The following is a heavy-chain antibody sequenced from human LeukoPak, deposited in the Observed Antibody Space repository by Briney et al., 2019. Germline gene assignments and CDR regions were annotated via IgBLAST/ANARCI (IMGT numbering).Heavy chain of an antibody. D-gene: IGHD2-21*01. Sequence: SETLSLTCAVYGGSFSNYYWSWIRQPPGKGLEWIGEINHSGSTNYNPSLKSRVTISLDTSNNQFSLKLNSVTAADTAVYYCARPIVVVPLRAFDIWGQGTTVTVSS. V-gene: IGHV4-34*01. J-gene: IGHJ3*02. CDR1: GGSFSNYY. CDR2: INHSGST. CDR3: ARPIVVVPLRAFDI.